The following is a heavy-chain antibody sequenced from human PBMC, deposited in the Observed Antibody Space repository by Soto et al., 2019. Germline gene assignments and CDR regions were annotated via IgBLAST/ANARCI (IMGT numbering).Heavy chain of an antibody. V-gene: IGHV3-33*01. D-gene: IGHD1-26*01. CDR3: ARVFSGSYWYFQH. CDR1: GFTFSSYG. CDR2: IWFDGTNK. Sequence: GGSLRLSCAASGFTFSSYGMHWVRQAPGKGLEWVAVIWFDGTNKFYADSVKGRFTISRDDSKNTLYLQMNSLRAEDTAVYYCARVFSGSYWYFQHWGQGTLVTVSS. J-gene: IGHJ1*01.